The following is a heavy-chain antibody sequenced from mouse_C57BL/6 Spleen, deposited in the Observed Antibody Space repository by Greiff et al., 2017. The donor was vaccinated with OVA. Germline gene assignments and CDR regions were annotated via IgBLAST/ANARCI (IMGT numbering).Heavy chain of an antibody. CDR2: IYPGSGST. V-gene: IGHV1-55*01. D-gene: IGHD3-3*01. CDR1: GYTFTSYW. Sequence: QVHVKQSGAELVKPGASVKMSCKASGYTFTSYWITWVKQRPGQGLEWIGDIYPGSGSTNYNEKFKSKATLTVDTSSSTAYMQLSSLTSEDSAVYYCARWAGDDFDYWGQGTTLTVSS. CDR3: ARWAGDDFDY. J-gene: IGHJ2*01.